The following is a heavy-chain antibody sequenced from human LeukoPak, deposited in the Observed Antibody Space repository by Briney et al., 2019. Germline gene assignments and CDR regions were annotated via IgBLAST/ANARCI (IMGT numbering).Heavy chain of an antibody. CDR3: VRGEVAVQYYFES. V-gene: IGHV3-23*01. CDR1: GFTITNYA. Sequence: GGSLTLSCAASGFTITNYAMSWVRQGPGKGLEWVSGLSTSPRYADSVRGRFIVSRDHSRNTFSLKMNSLRAEDTAVYYCVRGEVAVQYYFESWGQGTLVTVSS. D-gene: IGHD3-22*01. J-gene: IGHJ4*02. CDR2: LSTSPR.